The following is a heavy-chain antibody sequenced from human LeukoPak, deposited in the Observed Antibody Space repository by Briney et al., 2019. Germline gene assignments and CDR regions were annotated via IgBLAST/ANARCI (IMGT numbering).Heavy chain of an antibody. CDR3: ARDRYYGSGSFDY. D-gene: IGHD3-10*01. J-gene: IGHJ4*02. CDR1: GFTFRRYE. CDR2: IISSGSTI. Sequence: GGSLRLSCAASGFTFRRYEMNWVRQAPGKGLEWVSYIISSGSTIYYADSVEGRFTISRDNAKNSLYLQMNSLRAEDTAVYFCARDRYYGSGSFDYWGQGTLVTVSS. V-gene: IGHV3-48*03.